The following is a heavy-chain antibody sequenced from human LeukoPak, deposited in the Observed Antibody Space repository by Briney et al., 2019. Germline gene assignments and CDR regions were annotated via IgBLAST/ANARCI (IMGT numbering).Heavy chain of an antibody. V-gene: IGHV3-30-3*01. CDR2: ISYDGSNK. D-gene: IGHD4-17*01. Sequence: PGGSLRLSCAASGFTFSSYAMHWVRQAPGKGLEWVAVISYDGSNKYYADSVKGRFTISRDNSKNTLYLQMNSLRAEDTAVYYCARDSRPNYGEHGFDYWGQGTLVTVSS. CDR1: GFTFSSYA. CDR3: ARDSRPNYGEHGFDY. J-gene: IGHJ4*02.